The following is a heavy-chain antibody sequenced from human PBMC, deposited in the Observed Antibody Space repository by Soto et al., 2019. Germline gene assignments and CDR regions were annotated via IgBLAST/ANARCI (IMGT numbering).Heavy chain of an antibody. V-gene: IGHV4-34*01. CDR1: GGSFSGYY. CDR2: INHSGST. J-gene: IGHJ5*02. Sequence: TSETLSLTCAVYGGSFSGYYWSWIRQPPGKGLEWIGEINHSGSTNYNPSLKSRVTISVDTSKNQFSLKLSSVTAADTAVYYCARGPSVLRFLEWSPGWFDPWGQGTLVTVSS. D-gene: IGHD3-3*01. CDR3: ARGPSVLRFLEWSPGWFDP.